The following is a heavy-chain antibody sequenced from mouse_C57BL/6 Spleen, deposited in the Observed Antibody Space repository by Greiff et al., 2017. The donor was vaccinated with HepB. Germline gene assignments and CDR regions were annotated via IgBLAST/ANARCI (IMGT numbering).Heavy chain of an antibody. J-gene: IGHJ2*01. CDR2: ISSGSSTI. CDR3: ARERTGYFDY. D-gene: IGHD4-1*01. Sequence: EVKVVESGGGLVKPGGSLKLSCAASGFTFSDYGMHWVRQAPEKGLEWVAYISSGSSTIYYADTVKGRFTISRDNAKNTLFLQMTSLRSEDTAMYYCARERTGYFDYWGQGTTLTVSS. V-gene: IGHV5-17*01. CDR1: GFTFSDYG.